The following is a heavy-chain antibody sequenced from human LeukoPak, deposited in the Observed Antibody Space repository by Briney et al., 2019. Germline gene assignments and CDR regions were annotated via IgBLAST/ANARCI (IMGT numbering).Heavy chain of an antibody. CDR1: GGSISSGSYY. Sequence: SQTLSLTCTVSGGSISSGSYYWSWIRQPAGKGLEWIGRIYTSGSTNYNPSLKSRVTISVDTSKNQFSLKLSSVTAADTAVYYCARAIYGSGSYRYGNWFDPWGQGTLVTVSS. D-gene: IGHD3-10*01. CDR3: ARAIYGSGSYRYGNWFDP. J-gene: IGHJ5*02. V-gene: IGHV4-61*02. CDR2: IYTSGST.